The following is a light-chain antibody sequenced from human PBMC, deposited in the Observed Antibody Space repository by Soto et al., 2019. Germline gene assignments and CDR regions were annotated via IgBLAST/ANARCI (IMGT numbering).Light chain of an antibody. V-gene: IGKV3-11*01. CDR3: QQRSNWLTWT. Sequence: EIVLTQSPATLSLSPGERATLSCRASQSVSSYLAWYQQKPGQAPRLLIYDASNRATGIPARSSGSGSGTDFTLTISSLEPEDFAVYYCQQRSNWLTWTFGQGTKVEIK. J-gene: IGKJ1*01. CDR2: DAS. CDR1: QSVSSY.